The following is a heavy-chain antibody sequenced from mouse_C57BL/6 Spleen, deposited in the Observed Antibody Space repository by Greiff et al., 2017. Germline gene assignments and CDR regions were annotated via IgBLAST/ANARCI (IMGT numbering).Heavy chain of an antibody. Sequence: EVQGVESGGDLVKPGGSLKLSCAASGFTFSSYGMSWVRQTPDKRLEWVATISSGGSYTYYPDSVKGRFTISRDNAKNTLYLQMSRLKAEDTAMYYCARGGDYFDVWGQGTTLTVSS. CDR1: GFTFSSYG. CDR3: ARGGDYFDV. J-gene: IGHJ2*01. CDR2: ISSGGSYT. V-gene: IGHV5-6*01.